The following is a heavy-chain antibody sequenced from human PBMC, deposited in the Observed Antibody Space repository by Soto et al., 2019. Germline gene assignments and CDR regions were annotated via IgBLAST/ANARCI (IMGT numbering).Heavy chain of an antibody. CDR3: AKGDDSSGYYYVYGMDV. D-gene: IGHD3-22*01. CDR2: ISYDGSNK. V-gene: IGHV3-30*18. J-gene: IGHJ6*02. CDR1: GFTFSSYG. Sequence: GGSLRLSCAASGFTFSSYGMHWARQAPGKGLEWVAVISYDGSNKYYADSVKGRFTISRDNSKNTLYLQMSSLRAEDTAVYYCAKGDDSSGYYYVYGMDVWGQGTTVTVSS.